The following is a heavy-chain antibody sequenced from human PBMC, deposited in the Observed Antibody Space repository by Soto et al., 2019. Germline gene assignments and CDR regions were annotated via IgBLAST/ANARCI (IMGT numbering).Heavy chain of an antibody. J-gene: IGHJ5*02. Sequence: QVRLQESGPGLVKPSQTLSLTCTVSGGSISSGGYYWSWIRQHPGKGLEWIGYIYYSGSTYYNPSLKSRVTISVDTSKNQFSLKLSSVTAADTAVYYCARGPPTYCSGGSCYSWFDPWGQGTLVTVSS. CDR3: ARGPPTYCSGGSCYSWFDP. V-gene: IGHV4-31*03. D-gene: IGHD2-15*01. CDR1: GGSISSGGYY. CDR2: IYYSGST.